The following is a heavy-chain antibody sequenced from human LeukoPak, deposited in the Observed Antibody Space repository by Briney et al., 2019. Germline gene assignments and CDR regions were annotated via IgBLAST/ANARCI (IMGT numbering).Heavy chain of an antibody. D-gene: IGHD3-22*01. Sequence: GGSLRLSCAASGFTFSSSAMSWVRQAPGKGLEWVSAISNNGGYTYYADSVQGRFTISRDNSKSTLCLQMNSLRSEDTAIYYCAREWDFDSSGFYYYYWGQGTLVTVSS. V-gene: IGHV3-23*01. CDR3: AREWDFDSSGFYYYY. CDR1: GFTFSSSA. J-gene: IGHJ4*02. CDR2: ISNNGGYT.